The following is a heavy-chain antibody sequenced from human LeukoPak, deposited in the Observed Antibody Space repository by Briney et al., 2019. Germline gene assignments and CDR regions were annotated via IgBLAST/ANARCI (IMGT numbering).Heavy chain of an antibody. Sequence: SVKVSCKASGGTFSSYATSWVRQAPGQGLEWMGGIIPIFGTANYAQKFQGRVTITADESTSTAYMELSSLRSEDTAVYYCAINPAPKYGADRAYFDYWGQGTLVTVSS. CDR3: AINPAPKYGADRAYFDY. CDR2: IIPIFGTA. J-gene: IGHJ4*02. V-gene: IGHV1-69*13. D-gene: IGHD4-17*01. CDR1: GGTFSSYA.